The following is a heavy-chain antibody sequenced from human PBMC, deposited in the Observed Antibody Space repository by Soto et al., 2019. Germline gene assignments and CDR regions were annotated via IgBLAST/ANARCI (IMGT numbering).Heavy chain of an antibody. D-gene: IGHD4-17*01. Sequence: QVQLQESGPGLVKPSQTLSLTCTVSGGSISSGGYYWSWIRQHPGKGLEWIGYIDYSGSTYYNPSLKSRVTISVDTSKNQFSLKLSSVTAADTAVYYCAREGCYGDYGRGTEDAFDIWGQGTMVTVSS. CDR1: GGSISSGGYY. CDR3: AREGCYGDYGRGTEDAFDI. J-gene: IGHJ3*02. CDR2: IDYSGST. V-gene: IGHV4-31*03.